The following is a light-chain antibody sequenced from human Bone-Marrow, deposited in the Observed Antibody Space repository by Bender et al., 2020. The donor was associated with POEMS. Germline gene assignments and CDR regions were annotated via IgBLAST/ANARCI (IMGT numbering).Light chain of an antibody. CDR2: DDH. V-gene: IGLV1-51*01. CDR1: SSNIGRNY. Sequence: QSTLTQPPSVSAAPGQKVTISCFGSSSNIGRNYVSWFKKLPGTAPTLLIFDDHTRPSRIPDRFSGSKSGTSATLGIAGLETGDEADYFCTTWDTTLSGAVFGAGTKLTVL. J-gene: IGLJ2*01. CDR3: TTWDTTLSGAV.